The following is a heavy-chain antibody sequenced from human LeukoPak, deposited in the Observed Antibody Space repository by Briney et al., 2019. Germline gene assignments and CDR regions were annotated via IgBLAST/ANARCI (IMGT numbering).Heavy chain of an antibody. CDR2: INPNSGST. D-gene: IGHD3-22*01. J-gene: IGHJ6*03. V-gene: IGHV1-46*01. Sequence: GASVKVSCKASGYTFSNYYMHWVRQAPGQGLEWMGIINPNSGSTKYAQKFQGRVTMTRDTSISTAYMELSRLRSDDTAVYYCTVSYYYDSSGYYHYYYYYMDVWGKGTTVTVSS. CDR3: TVSYYYDSSGYYHYYYYYMDV. CDR1: GYTFSNYY.